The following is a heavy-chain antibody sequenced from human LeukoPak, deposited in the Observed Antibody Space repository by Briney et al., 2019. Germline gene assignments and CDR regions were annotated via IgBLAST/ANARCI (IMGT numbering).Heavy chain of an antibody. J-gene: IGHJ4*02. D-gene: IGHD5-24*01. CDR1: GFTFSDYY. CDR2: ISSSGSTI. CDR3: ATVEMATIALDY. V-gene: IGHV3-11*01. Sequence: GGSLRHSCAASGFTFSDYYMSWIRQAPGKGLEWVSYISSSGSTIYYADSVKGRFTISRDNAKNSLYLQMNSLRAEDTAVYYCATVEMATIALDYWGQGTLVTVSS.